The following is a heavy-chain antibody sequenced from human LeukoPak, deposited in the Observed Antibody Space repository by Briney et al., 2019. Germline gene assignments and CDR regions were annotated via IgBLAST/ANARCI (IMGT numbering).Heavy chain of an antibody. CDR1: GFTFSSYW. Sequence: GGSLRLSCAASGFTFSSYWMHWVRQAPGKGLVWVSRINSDGSSTSYADSVKGRFTISRDNAKNTLYLQMNSLRAEDTAVYYCAKAASSSWPSYYYGMDVWGQGTTVTVSS. D-gene: IGHD6-13*01. CDR3: AKAASSSWPSYYYGMDV. J-gene: IGHJ6*02. V-gene: IGHV3-74*01. CDR2: INSDGSST.